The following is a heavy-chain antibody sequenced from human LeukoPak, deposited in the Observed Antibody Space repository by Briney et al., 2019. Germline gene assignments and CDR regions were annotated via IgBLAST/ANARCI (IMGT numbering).Heavy chain of an antibody. CDR1: GFTFSSYG. V-gene: IGHV3-33*01. CDR3: ASLQWQDAFDI. J-gene: IGHJ3*02. Sequence: GGSLRLSCAASGFTFSSYGMHWVRQAPGKGLEWGAVIWYDGSNKYYADSVKGRFTISRDNSKNTLYLQMNSLRAEDTAVYYCASLQWQDAFDIWGQGTMVTVSS. CDR2: IWYDGSNK. D-gene: IGHD6-19*01.